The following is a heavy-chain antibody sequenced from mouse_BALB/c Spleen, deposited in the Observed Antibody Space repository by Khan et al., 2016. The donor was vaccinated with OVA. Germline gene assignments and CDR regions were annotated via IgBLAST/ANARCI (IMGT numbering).Heavy chain of an antibody. J-gene: IGHJ2*01. D-gene: IGHD1-2*01. Sequence: EVQLQESGPGLVKPSQSLSLTCTVTGYSITSGYGWNWIRQFPGNKLEWMGYISYSGSNNYNPSLKSRISITRDTSKKQFFLQLNSVTTEDTATYYCARTARIKYWGQGTTLTVSS. V-gene: IGHV3-2*02. CDR1: GYSITSGYG. CDR2: ISYSGSN. CDR3: ARTARIKY.